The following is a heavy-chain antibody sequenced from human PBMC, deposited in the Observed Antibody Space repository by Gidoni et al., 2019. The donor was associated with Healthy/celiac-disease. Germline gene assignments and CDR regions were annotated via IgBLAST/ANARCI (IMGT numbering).Heavy chain of an antibody. V-gene: IGHV1-24*01. CDR1: GYTLTELS. J-gene: IGHJ5*02. CDR3: ATTPLCSGGDCYLFPQGFDP. CDR2: FDPEDGET. Sequence: QVQLVQSGAEVKKPGASVKVSCKVSGYTLTELSMHWVRQAPGKGLEWMGGFDPEDGETIYAQKFQGRVTMTEDTSTDTAYMELSSLRSEDTAVYYCATTPLCSGGDCYLFPQGFDPWGQGTLVTVSS. D-gene: IGHD2-21*02.